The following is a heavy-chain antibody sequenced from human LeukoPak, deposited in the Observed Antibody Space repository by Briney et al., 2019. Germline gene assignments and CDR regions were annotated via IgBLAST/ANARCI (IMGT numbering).Heavy chain of an antibody. Sequence: SVKVSCKASGGTFSSYAISWVRQAPGQGLEWMGGIIPIFGTANYAQKFQGRVTITTDESTSTAYMELSSLRSEDTAVYYCARSEGYCSGGSCPDRRYYCYYYYMDVWGKGTTVTVSS. CDR1: GGTFSSYA. D-gene: IGHD2-15*01. CDR3: ARSEGYCSGGSCPDRRYYCYYYYMDV. CDR2: IIPIFGTA. V-gene: IGHV1-69*05. J-gene: IGHJ6*03.